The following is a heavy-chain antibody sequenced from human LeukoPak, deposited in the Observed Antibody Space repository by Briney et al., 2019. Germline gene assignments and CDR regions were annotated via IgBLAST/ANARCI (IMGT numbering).Heavy chain of an antibody. CDR3: ARDKQRPASSLWSSNYYYYGMDV. CDR1: GYTFTGYY. CDR2: INPNSGGT. D-gene: IGHD2-2*01. Sequence: GASVKVSCKASGYTFTGYYMHWVRQAPGQGLEWMGWINPNSGGTNYAQKFQGRVTMTRDTSISTAYMELSRLRSDDTAVYYCARDKQRPASSLWSSNYYYYGMDVWGQGTTVTVSS. J-gene: IGHJ6*02. V-gene: IGHV1-2*02.